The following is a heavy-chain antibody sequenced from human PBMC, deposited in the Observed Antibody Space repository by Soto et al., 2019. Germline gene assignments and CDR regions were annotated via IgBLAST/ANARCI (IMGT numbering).Heavy chain of an antibody. V-gene: IGHV4-59*01. D-gene: IGHD6-19*01. CDR2: MYYSGST. CDR3: ARDLAVAGRGGYFDY. CDR1: GGSISSYY. J-gene: IGHJ4*02. Sequence: SSETLSLTCTVSGGSISSYYWSWIRQPPGKGLEWIGYMYYSGSTNYNPSLKSRVTIPVDTSKNQFSLKLSSVTAADTAVYYCARDLAVAGRGGYFDYWGQGTLVTVSS.